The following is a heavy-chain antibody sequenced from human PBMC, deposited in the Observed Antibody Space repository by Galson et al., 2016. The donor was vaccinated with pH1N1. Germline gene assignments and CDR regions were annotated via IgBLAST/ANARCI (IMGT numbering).Heavy chain of an antibody. V-gene: IGHV1-2*02. CDR1: GYRFDNYF. CDR2: INPNGGAT. CDR3: AREGGVNGDYVFSY. J-gene: IGHJ4*02. Sequence: SVKVSCKASGYRFDNYFLHWVRQAPGQGVEWMGWINPNGGATNYAQKFQGRVTLTRDTSINPGFMDLRGLTSDDTAVYFCAREGGVNGDYVFSYWGQGSLVIVSS. D-gene: IGHD4-17*01.